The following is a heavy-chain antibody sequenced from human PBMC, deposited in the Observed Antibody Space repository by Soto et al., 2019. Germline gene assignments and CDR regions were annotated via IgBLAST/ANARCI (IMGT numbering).Heavy chain of an antibody. Sequence: QVQLQESGPGLVKPSETLSLTCTVSNGSISNFYWNWIRQSAGKGLEWIGRIHGSGSATYNPSLSSRVTMSVDTSKNQFSLNVNSVTGADTAVYYCARSSHKESWFDPWGQGTLVTVSS. CDR3: ARSSHKESWFDP. D-gene: IGHD6-13*01. CDR1: NGSISNFY. CDR2: IHGSGSA. J-gene: IGHJ5*02. V-gene: IGHV4-4*07.